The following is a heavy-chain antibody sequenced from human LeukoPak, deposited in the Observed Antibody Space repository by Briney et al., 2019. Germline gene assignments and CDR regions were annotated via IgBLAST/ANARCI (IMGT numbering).Heavy chain of an antibody. D-gene: IGHD3-16*01. V-gene: IGHV3-48*02. CDR3: ARDSSHFSRGNYMDV. Sequence: AGGSLRLSCSPSGFTFSGFHMNWLRQAPGRGLEHVACISSIDSTTYYAYSVGGRFTISRDNDKDLPYLQMDSLREDDTAVYYCARDSSHFSRGNYMDVWGKGTTVTVSS. CDR1: GFTFSGFH. J-gene: IGHJ6*03. CDR2: ISSIDSTT.